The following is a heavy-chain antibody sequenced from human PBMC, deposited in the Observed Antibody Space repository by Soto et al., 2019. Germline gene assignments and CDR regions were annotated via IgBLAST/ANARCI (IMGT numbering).Heavy chain of an antibody. Sequence: ELKLVESGGGLVQPGGSLRLSCAASGFTFSYYWMHWGRQAPGTGLVWVSHIHSDGTTTTYADSVKGRFTVSRDNTTNTLYLKMNSLRAEDTAVYYCARGDRGGFDIWGQGTVAIVSS. CDR1: GFTFSYYW. CDR2: IHSDGTTT. CDR3: ARGDRGGFDI. V-gene: IGHV3-74*01. D-gene: IGHD2-15*01. J-gene: IGHJ3*02.